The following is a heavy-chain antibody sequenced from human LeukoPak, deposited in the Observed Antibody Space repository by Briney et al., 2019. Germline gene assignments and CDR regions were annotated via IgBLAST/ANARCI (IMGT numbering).Heavy chain of an antibody. D-gene: IGHD3/OR15-3a*01. CDR2: TFYTGRT. CDR1: GDSIISNIYW. CDR3: ARRRHNFDFYDV. Sequence: PSETLSLTCTVSGDSIISNIYWWDWVRLPTGKGLEWIGATFYTGRTFYSPSLKSRVTISVDTSKNQFSLDLSSATAADTAVYYCARRRHNFDFYDVWGQGTRVTVSS. J-gene: IGHJ3*01. V-gene: IGHV4-39*01.